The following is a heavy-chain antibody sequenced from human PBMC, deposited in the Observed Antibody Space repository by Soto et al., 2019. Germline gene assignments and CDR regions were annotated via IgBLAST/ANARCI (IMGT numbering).Heavy chain of an antibody. D-gene: IGHD3-3*01. CDR1: GYTFTSYG. Sequence: ASVKVSCKASGYTFTSYGISWVRQAPGQGLEWMGWISAYNGNTNYAQKLQGRVTMTTDTSTSTAYMELRSLGSDDTAVYYCARDYGPYDFWSGYSIQYNWFDPWGQGTLVTVSS. CDR3: ARDYGPYDFWSGYSIQYNWFDP. V-gene: IGHV1-18*01. CDR2: ISAYNGNT. J-gene: IGHJ5*02.